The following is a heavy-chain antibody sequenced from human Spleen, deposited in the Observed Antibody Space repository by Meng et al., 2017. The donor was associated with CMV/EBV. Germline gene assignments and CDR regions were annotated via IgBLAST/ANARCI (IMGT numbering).Heavy chain of an antibody. J-gene: IGHJ4*02. V-gene: IGHV3-23*01. Sequence: GGSLRLSCAASGFTFNNYAMNWVRHLPGKGLEWVSAIRGNGVNTYYADSVKGRFIISREDAKNSVYLQMNGLRDGDTGLYYCARARSPTHFDYWGQGALVTVSS. CDR3: ARARSPTHFDY. CDR1: GFTFNNYA. CDR2: IRGNGVNT.